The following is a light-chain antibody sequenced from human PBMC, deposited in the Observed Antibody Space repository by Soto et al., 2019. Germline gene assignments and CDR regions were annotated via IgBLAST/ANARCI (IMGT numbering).Light chain of an antibody. CDR1: QSISVH. CDR3: QQRYITPYT. Sequence: DIQMNQSPSSLSASVRDTVTITCRESQSISVHLNWYQQQPGEVPTLLIYAKSNVHSGVPSRFSGSGSETDFALTISRLQPEDFATYYCQQRYITPYTFGQGTRLEIK. CDR2: AKS. V-gene: IGKV1-39*01. J-gene: IGKJ2*01.